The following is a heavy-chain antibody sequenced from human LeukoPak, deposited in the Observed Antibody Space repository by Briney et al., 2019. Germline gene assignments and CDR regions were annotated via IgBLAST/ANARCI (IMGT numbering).Heavy chain of an antibody. CDR2: ISSSSSYI. Sequence: PGGSLRLSCAASGFTFSSYSMNWVRQAPGKGLEWVSSISSSSSYIYYADSVKGRFTISRDNAKNSLYLQMNSLRAEDTAVYYCARAAVAGTGGFDYWGQGTLVTVSS. CDR1: GFTFSSYS. J-gene: IGHJ4*02. V-gene: IGHV3-21*01. CDR3: ARAAVAGTGGFDY. D-gene: IGHD6-19*01.